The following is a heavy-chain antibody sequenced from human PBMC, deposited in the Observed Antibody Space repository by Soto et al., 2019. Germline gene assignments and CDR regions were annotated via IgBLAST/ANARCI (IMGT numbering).Heavy chain of an antibody. V-gene: IGHV3-30-3*01. CDR3: ARDGLPDDFRSGGYWFDP. D-gene: IGHD3-3*01. J-gene: IGHJ5*02. CDR1: GFSFSTFA. Sequence: QAYLVESGGCVVQPGRSLRLSCAASGFSFSTFALHWVRQAPGEGLEWVALISHDGRNEKYAESVKGRFTISRDNSKNTVYMQMDSLRLEDTGVYYCARDGLPDDFRSGGYWFDPWGQGTQVTVSS. CDR2: ISHDGRNE.